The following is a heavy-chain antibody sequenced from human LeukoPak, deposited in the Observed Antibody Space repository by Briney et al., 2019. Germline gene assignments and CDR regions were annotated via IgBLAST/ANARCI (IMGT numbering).Heavy chain of an antibody. Sequence: PGQSLRLSCAVSGLTFSNFRMSWVRQAPGKGLEWVAHIRQDGSEAFYVDSVKGRFTISRDNAKSSLYLQMSSLRAEDTAVYFCGRNEVDHFGRGTLVTVSS. J-gene: IGHJ4*01. CDR3: GRNEVDH. CDR2: IRQDGSEA. V-gene: IGHV3-7*01. CDR1: GLTFSNFR.